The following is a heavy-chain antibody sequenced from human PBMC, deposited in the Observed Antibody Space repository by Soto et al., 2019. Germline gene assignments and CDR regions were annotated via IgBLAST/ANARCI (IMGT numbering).Heavy chain of an antibody. CDR3: ARKVVAATTYYFDY. CDR1: GFSLSTSGVG. V-gene: IGHV2-5*02. Sequence: QITLKESGPTLVKPTQTLTLTCTFSGFSLSTSGVGVGWIRQPPGKALAWLALIYWDDDKRYSPSLKSRLTITKDTSKDQVVLTKTNMDPLDTATDYCARKVVAATTYYFDYWGQATLVTVSS. CDR2: IYWDDDK. D-gene: IGHD2-15*01. J-gene: IGHJ4*02.